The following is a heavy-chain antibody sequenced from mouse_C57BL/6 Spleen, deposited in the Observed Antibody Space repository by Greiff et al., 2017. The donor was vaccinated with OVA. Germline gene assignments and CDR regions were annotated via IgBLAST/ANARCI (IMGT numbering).Heavy chain of an antibody. CDR3: ARDYYGSSYYFDY. V-gene: IGHV1-85*01. CDR1: GYTFTSYD. J-gene: IGHJ2*01. Sequence: VQLQQSGPELVKPGASVKLSCKASGYTFTSYDINWVKQRPGQGLEWIGWIYPRDGSTKDNEKFKGKATLTVDTSSSTAYMELHSLTSEDSAVYFCARDYYGSSYYFDYWGQGTTLTVSS. D-gene: IGHD1-1*01. CDR2: IYPRDGST.